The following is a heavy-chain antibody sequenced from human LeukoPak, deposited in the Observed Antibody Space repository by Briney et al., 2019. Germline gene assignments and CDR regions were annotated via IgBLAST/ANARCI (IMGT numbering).Heavy chain of an antibody. D-gene: IGHD5-12*01. Sequence: GGSLRLSCAASGFTFSSYGMHWVRQAPGKGLEWVAVISYDGSNKYYADSVKGRFTISRDNSKNTLHLQMNSLRAEDTAVYYCASGGGYDYSDYWGQGTLVTVSS. CDR2: ISYDGSNK. V-gene: IGHV3-30*03. CDR1: GFTFSSYG. J-gene: IGHJ4*02. CDR3: ASGGGYDYSDY.